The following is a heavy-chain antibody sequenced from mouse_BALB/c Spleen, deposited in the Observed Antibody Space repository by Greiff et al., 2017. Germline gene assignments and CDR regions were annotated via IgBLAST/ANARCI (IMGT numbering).Heavy chain of an antibody. CDR1: GFTFSSYG. CDR2: INSNGGST. Sequence: EVKVVESGGGLVQPGGSLKLSCAASGFTFSSYGMSWVRQTPDKRLELVATINSNGGSTYYPDSVKGRFTISRDNAKNTLYLQMSSLKSEDTAMYYCARDGKYGNYVGYWGQGTTLTVSS. V-gene: IGHV5-6-3*01. J-gene: IGHJ2*01. D-gene: IGHD2-10*02. CDR3: ARDGKYGNYVGY.